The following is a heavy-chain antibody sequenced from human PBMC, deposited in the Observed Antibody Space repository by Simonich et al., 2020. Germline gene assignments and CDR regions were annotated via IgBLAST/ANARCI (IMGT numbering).Heavy chain of an antibody. CDR3: ANSWGSGAFDI. CDR1: GVTFSSYW. D-gene: IGHD7-27*01. CDR2: SNSDGNST. V-gene: IGHV3-74*01. J-gene: IGHJ3*02. Sequence: EVQLVESGGGLVKPGGSLRLSCAASGVTFSSYWMHWVRQAPGKGLVGVTRSNSDGNSTSYAESVKGRFTISRDNSKNTLYLQMNSLRAEDTAVYYCANSWGSGAFDIWGQGTMVTVSS.